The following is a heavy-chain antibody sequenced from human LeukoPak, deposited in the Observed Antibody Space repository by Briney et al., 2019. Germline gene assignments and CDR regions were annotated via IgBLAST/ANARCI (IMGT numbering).Heavy chain of an antibody. J-gene: IGHJ6*03. CDR1: GYTFTGYY. Sequence: GASVKVSCKASGYTFTGYYMHWVRQAPGQGLEWMGWINPNSGGTNDAQKFKGRVTMTRDTSISTAYMELSRLRSDDTAVYYCARDLGYGSGSHYYYYYMDVWGKGTTVTVSS. V-gene: IGHV1-2*02. CDR3: ARDLGYGSGSHYYYYYMDV. CDR2: INPNSGGT. D-gene: IGHD3-10*01.